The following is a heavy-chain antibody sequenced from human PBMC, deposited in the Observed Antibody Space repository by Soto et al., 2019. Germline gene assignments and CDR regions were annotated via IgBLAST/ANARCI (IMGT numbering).Heavy chain of an antibody. J-gene: IGHJ4*02. V-gene: IGHV4-31*03. D-gene: IGHD3-16*02. Sequence: SETLSLTCTVSGGSISSGGYYWSWIRQHPGKGLEWIGYIYYSGSTYYNPSLKSRVTISVDTSKNQFSLKLSSVTAADTAVYYCARVRTTFGGVIAHFDYWGQGTLVTVSS. CDR2: IYYSGST. CDR1: GGSISSGGYY. CDR3: ARVRTTFGGVIAHFDY.